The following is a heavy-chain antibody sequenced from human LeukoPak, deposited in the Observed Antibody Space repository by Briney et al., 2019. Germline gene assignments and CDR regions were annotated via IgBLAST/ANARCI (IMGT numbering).Heavy chain of an antibody. J-gene: IGHJ6*02. D-gene: IGHD1-26*01. CDR3: VNELVGGSEGGMDV. V-gene: IGHV3-64D*09. CDR2: ISSNGGSK. Sequence: PGGSLRLSCSASGFTFRIYAMHCVRQAPGKGLEYVSTISSNGGSKYYADSLKGRFTVSRDNSKNTLYLQMSGLRPDDTAVYYSVNELVGGSEGGMDVWGQGTTVTVSS. CDR1: GFTFRIYA.